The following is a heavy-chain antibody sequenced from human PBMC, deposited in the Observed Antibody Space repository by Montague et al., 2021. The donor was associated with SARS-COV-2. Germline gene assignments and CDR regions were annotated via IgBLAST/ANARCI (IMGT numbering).Heavy chain of an antibody. CDR3: ACGEITTRGLIYYYGMDV. V-gene: IGHV4-39*07. D-gene: IGHD3-10*01. CDR2: IYYSGST. Sequence: SETLSLTCTVSGGSISSSSYYWGWIRQPPGKGLEWIGSIYYSGSTNYNPSLKSRVTISVGTSKNQLSLKLSSVTAADTAVYYCACGEITTRGLIYYYGMDVWGQGTTVTVSS. CDR1: GGSISSSSYY. J-gene: IGHJ6*02.